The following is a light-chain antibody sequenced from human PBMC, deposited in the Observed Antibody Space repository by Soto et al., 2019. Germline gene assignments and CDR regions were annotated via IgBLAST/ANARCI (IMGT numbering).Light chain of an antibody. CDR1: QGISNA. Sequence: AIHLTQSPSSLSASVGDRVTMTCRTSQGISNAGAWYQQKPGKSPKILMYDASSLQSGVPSRFSGSGSGTEFTLTISSLQPEDYATYYCQQFYSYPLVTFGGGTKVDVK. V-gene: IGKV1-13*02. CDR2: DAS. CDR3: QQFYSYPLVT. J-gene: IGKJ4*01.